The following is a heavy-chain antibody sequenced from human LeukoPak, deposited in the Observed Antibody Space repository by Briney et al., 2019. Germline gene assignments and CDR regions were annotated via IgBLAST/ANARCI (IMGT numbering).Heavy chain of an antibody. D-gene: IGHD3-10*01. V-gene: IGHV4-39*01. CDR2: IYYSGSP. Sequence: SETLSLTCTVSGGSISSSGHCWGWIRQPPGKGLEWIGNIYYSGSPYYNPSLKSRVTISVDTSKNQFSLKLRSVTAADTAVYYCARLMGVTDADHWGQGTLVIVSS. CDR1: GGSISSSGHC. CDR3: ARLMGVTDADH. J-gene: IGHJ4*02.